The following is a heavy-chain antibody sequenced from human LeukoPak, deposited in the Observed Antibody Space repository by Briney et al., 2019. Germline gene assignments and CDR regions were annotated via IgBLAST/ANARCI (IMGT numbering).Heavy chain of an antibody. Sequence: PGGSLRLSCAASGFTFSSYAMSWVRQAPGKGLEWVSAISGSGGSTYYADSVKGRFTISRDNSKNTLYLQMNSLRAEDTAVYYCAKVHHDILTGRGDYWGQGTLVTVSS. CDR3: AKVHHDILTGRGDY. J-gene: IGHJ4*02. CDR1: GFTFSSYA. V-gene: IGHV3-23*01. D-gene: IGHD3-9*01. CDR2: ISGSGGST.